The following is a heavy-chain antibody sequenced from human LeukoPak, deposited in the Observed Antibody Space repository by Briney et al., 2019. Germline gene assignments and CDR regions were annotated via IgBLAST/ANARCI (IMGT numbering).Heavy chain of an antibody. V-gene: IGHV4-59*01. J-gene: IGHJ5*02. D-gene: IGHD6-6*01. CDR2: IYYSGST. CDR1: GGSISSYY. CDR3: ARLSSSIWFDP. Sequence: SETLSLTCTVSGGSISSYYWSWIRQPPGKGLEWIGYIYYSGSTNYNPSLKSRVTISVDTSKNQFSLKLSSVTAADTAVYYCARLSSSIWFDPWGQGTLVTVSS.